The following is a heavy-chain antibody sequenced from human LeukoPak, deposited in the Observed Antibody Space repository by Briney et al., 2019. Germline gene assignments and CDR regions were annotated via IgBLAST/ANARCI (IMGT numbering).Heavy chain of an antibody. CDR3: ARGRTGTPNWFDP. CDR2: IYYSGST. V-gene: IGHV4-31*03. Sequence: SETLSLTCTVSGGSISSGGYYWSWIRQHPGKGLEWIGYIYYSGSTYYNPSLKSRVTISVDTSKNQFSLKLSSVTAADTAVYYCARGRTGTPNWFDPWGRGTLVTVSS. J-gene: IGHJ5*02. CDR1: GGSISSGGYY. D-gene: IGHD1-7*01.